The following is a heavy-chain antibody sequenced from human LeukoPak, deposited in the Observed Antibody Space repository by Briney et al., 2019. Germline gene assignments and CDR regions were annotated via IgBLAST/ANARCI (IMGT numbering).Heavy chain of an antibody. CDR3: AREGYGDNWFDP. J-gene: IGHJ5*02. CDR2: IYYSGST. D-gene: IGHD4-17*01. CDR1: GGSISNYY. V-gene: IGHV4-30-4*01. Sequence: SETLSLTCTVSGGSISNYYWSWIRQPPGKGLEWIGYIYYSGSTYYNPSLKSRVTISVDTPKNQFSLKLSSVTAADTAVYYCAREGYGDNWFDPWGQGTLVTVSS.